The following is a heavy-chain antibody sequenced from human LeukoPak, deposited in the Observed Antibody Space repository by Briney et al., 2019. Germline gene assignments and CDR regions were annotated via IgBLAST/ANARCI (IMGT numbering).Heavy chain of an antibody. Sequence: SETLSLTCTVSGGSISSYYWSWIRQPPGKGLEWIGCIYYSGSTNYNPSLKSRVTISVDTSKNQFSLKLSSVTAADTAVYYCARGFGYTFPYYFDYWGQGTLVTVPS. J-gene: IGHJ4*02. CDR2: IYYSGST. V-gene: IGHV4-59*01. CDR1: GGSISSYY. CDR3: ARGFGYTFPYYFDY. D-gene: IGHD5-24*01.